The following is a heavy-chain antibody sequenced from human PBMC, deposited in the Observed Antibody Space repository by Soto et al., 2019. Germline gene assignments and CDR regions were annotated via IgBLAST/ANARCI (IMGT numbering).Heavy chain of an antibody. CDR3: ARVSTIFGVVIISMDV. Sequence: SETLSLTCTVSGGSISSGDYYWSWIRQPPGKGLEWIGYIYYSGSIYYNPSLKSRVTISVDTSKNQFSLKLSSVTAADTAVYYCARVSTIFGVVIISMDVWGQGTTVTVSS. J-gene: IGHJ6*02. V-gene: IGHV4-30-4*01. CDR1: GGSISSGDYY. CDR2: IYYSGSI. D-gene: IGHD3-3*01.